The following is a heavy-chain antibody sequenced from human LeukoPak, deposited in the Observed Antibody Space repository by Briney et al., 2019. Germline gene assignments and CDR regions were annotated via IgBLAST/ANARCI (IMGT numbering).Heavy chain of an antibody. Sequence: GGSLRLSCAASGFTFDDFVMSWVRQAPGKGLEWVSGINWNGGSTGYADSVKGRFTISRDNAKNSLYLQMNSLRAEDTALYYCASDSSGYYYWEFDYWGQGTLVTVSS. D-gene: IGHD3-22*01. CDR3: ASDSSGYYYWEFDY. V-gene: IGHV3-20*04. J-gene: IGHJ4*02. CDR1: GFTFDDFV. CDR2: INWNGGST.